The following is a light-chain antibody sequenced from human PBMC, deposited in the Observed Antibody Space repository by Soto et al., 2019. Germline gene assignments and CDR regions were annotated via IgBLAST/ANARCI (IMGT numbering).Light chain of an antibody. Sequence: QSALTQPASVSGPPGQSITISCTGTSSDVGAYNYVSWYQHHPGKAPRLVIYDVTNRPSGISDRFSGSKSGNTASLTISGLLAEDEADYYCTSYTTIKTVVFGGGTQLTVL. V-gene: IGLV2-14*01. CDR2: DVT. CDR3: TSYTTIKTVV. CDR1: SSDVGAYNY. J-gene: IGLJ2*01.